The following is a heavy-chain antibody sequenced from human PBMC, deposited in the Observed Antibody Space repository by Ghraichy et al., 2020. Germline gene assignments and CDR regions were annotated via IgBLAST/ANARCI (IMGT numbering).Heavy chain of an antibody. CDR3: AKVGTRIAVAGTNFDY. CDR1: GFTFSSYA. Sequence: GGSLRLSCAASGFTFSSYAMSWVRQAPGKGLEWVSAISGSGGSTYYADSVKGRFTISRDNSKNTLYLQMNSLRAEDTAVYYCAKVGTRIAVAGTNFDYWGQGTLVTVSS. D-gene: IGHD6-19*01. CDR2: ISGSGGST. V-gene: IGHV3-23*01. J-gene: IGHJ4*02.